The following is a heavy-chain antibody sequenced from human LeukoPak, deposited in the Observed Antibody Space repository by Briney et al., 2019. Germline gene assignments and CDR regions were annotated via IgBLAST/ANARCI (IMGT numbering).Heavy chain of an antibody. CDR1: GGSISSYY. CDR3: ARVPSGTFDY. J-gene: IGHJ4*02. V-gene: IGHV4-59*06. Sequence: SETLSLTCTVSGGSISSYYWSWIRQPPGKGLEWIGYIYYSGSTYYNPSLKSRVTISVDTSKNQFSLKLSSVTAADTGVYYCARVPSGTFDYWGQGTLVTVSS. CDR2: IYYSGST. D-gene: IGHD3-10*01.